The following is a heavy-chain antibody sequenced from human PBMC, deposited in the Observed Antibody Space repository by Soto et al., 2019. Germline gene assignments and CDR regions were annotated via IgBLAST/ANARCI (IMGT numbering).Heavy chain of an antibody. CDR3: AKDAVRIQLWKNYFDY. Sequence: GGSLRLSCAASGFTFSSYALSWVRQAPEKELEWVSAISGSSGSTYYAEYMKGRFTTSRDNSNNTLYLQMNSLRAEDTAVYYCAKDAVRIQLWKNYFDYWGQGTLVTVSS. D-gene: IGHD5-18*01. J-gene: IGHJ4*02. CDR2: ISGSSGST. CDR1: GFTFSSYA. V-gene: IGHV3-23*01.